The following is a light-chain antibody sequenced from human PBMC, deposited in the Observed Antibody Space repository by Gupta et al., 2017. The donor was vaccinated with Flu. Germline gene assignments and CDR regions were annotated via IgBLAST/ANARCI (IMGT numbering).Light chain of an antibody. J-gene: IGKJ4*01. V-gene: IGKV1-16*01. CDR3: QHNKNSPIT. Sequence: PFSLSASRGDSVTITCRASQEISNDLDWLQQKPGKAPKFLIYAASRVESGVRSRCSGSGSGTDFTLSISDRQPEDFATYYYQHNKNSPITFGRGTRVDIK. CDR2: AAS. CDR1: QEISND.